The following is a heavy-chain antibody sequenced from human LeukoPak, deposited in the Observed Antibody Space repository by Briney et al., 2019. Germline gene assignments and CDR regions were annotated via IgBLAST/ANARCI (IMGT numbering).Heavy chain of an antibody. Sequence: PSQTLSLTCTVSGGSISSSSYYWGWIRQPPGKGLEWIGSIYYSGSTYYNPSLKSRVTISVDTSKNQFSLKLSSVTAADTAVYYCARLHAYCGGDCYSYYFDYWGQGTLVTVSS. CDR2: IYYSGST. CDR1: GGSISSSSYY. J-gene: IGHJ4*02. CDR3: ARLHAYCGGDCYSYYFDY. D-gene: IGHD2-21*02. V-gene: IGHV4-39*01.